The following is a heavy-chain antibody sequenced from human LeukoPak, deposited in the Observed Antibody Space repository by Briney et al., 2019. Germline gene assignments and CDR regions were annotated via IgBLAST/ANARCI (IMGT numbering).Heavy chain of an antibody. V-gene: IGHV6-1*01. CDR1: GDSVSSNIAA. Sequence: SQTLSLTCAISGDSVSSNIAAWNWIRQSPSRGLEWLGRTYYTSEWYNDYAISVKSRITINPDTSKNQVSLQLSSVTPEDSAVYYCAREIRNVFDYWDQGTLVSVSS. CDR2: TYYTSEWYN. CDR3: AREIRNVFDY. J-gene: IGHJ4*02.